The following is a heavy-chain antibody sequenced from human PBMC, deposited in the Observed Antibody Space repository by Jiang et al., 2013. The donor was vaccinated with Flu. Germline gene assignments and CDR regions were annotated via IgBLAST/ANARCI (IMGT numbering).Heavy chain of an antibody. Sequence: GSGLVKPSGTLSLTCAVSGGSISTNDWWSWARQPPGKGLEWIGEIHHSGSSNYRPSLKSRVTMSIDKSTNQFSLKLTSVTAADTAVYFCARISAAGPAYWGQGTLVTVSS. V-gene: IGHV4-4*02. J-gene: IGHJ4*02. CDR2: IHHSGSS. D-gene: IGHD6-13*01. CDR3: ARISAAGPAY. CDR1: GGSISTNDW.